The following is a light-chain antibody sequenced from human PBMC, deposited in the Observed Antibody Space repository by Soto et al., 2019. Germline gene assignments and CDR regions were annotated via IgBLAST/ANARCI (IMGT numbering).Light chain of an antibody. CDR1: SSDVGGYNF. CDR3: SSYPGNNTPDV. CDR2: DVS. V-gene: IGLV2-14*01. Sequence: QSVLTQPASVSGSPGQAITISCTGTSSDVGGYNFVYWYQQHPGKAPKLIIYDVSNRPSGVSNRFSGSKSDNTASLTISGLRAEDEADYYCSSYPGNNTPDVFGTGTKLTVL. J-gene: IGLJ1*01.